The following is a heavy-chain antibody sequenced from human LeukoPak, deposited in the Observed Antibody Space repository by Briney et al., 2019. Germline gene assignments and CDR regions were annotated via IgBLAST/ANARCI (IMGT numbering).Heavy chain of an antibody. Sequence: PGGSLRLSCAASGGTFRSYAMTWLRQAPGKGLEWVSAISGSGGTIYYADSVKSRFTISRDNAKNSLYLQMNSLRAEDTAVYYCTRNSPYGVYEELYYFDYWGQGTLVTVSS. J-gene: IGHJ4*02. CDR2: ISGSGGTI. V-gene: IGHV3-23*01. D-gene: IGHD4-17*01. CDR3: TRNSPYGVYEELYYFDY. CDR1: GGTFRSYA.